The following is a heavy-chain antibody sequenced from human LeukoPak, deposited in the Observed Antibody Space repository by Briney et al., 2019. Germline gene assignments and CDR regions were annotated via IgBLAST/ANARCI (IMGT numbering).Heavy chain of an antibody. CDR1: GGSISSGGYY. J-gene: IGHJ2*01. CDR2: IYYSGST. CDR3: ARDQWVGSGYYYDWYFDL. Sequence: SETLSLTCTVSGGSISSGGYYWSWIRQHPGKGLEWIGYIYYSGSTYYNPSLKSRVTISVDTSKNQFSLKLSSVTAADTAVYYCARDQWVGSGYYYDWYFDLWGRGTLVTVSS. D-gene: IGHD3-22*01. V-gene: IGHV4-31*03.